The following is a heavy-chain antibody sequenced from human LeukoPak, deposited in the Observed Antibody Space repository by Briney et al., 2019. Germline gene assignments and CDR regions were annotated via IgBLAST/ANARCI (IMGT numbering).Heavy chain of an antibody. J-gene: IGHJ4*02. CDR1: GLTFGAYA. D-gene: IGHD2-2*01. V-gene: IGHV3-49*04. CDR2: IRSRTYGGTT. CDR3: ARDQYAGYDPYYFDY. Sequence: GGSLRLSCTASGLTFGAYAMTWVRQAPGKGLEWVRFIRSRTYGGTTEYAASVKGRFTISRDDSKSIAYLQMNSLKTEDTAVYYCARDQYAGYDPYYFDYWAQGTLVTVSS.